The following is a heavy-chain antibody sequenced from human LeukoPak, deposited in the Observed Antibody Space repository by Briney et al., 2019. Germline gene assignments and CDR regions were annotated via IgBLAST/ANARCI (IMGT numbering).Heavy chain of an antibody. V-gene: IGHV4-4*07. CDR2: IYTSGST. D-gene: IGHD4-17*01. Sequence: SETLSLTCTVSGGSISSYYWRWLRQPAGKGLEWIGRIYTSGSTNYNPSLKSRVTMSVDTSKNQFSPKLSSVTAADTAVYYCARMTTPSATGIWGQGTMVTVSS. CDR3: ARMTTPSATGI. CDR1: GGSISSYY. J-gene: IGHJ3*02.